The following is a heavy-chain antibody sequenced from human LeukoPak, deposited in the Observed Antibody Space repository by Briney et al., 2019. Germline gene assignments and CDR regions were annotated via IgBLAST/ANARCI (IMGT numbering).Heavy chain of an antibody. CDR2: IWYGETKK. V-gene: IGHV3-33*01. CDR1: GFTFSTYG. Sequence: PGGSLRLSCAASGFTFSTYGMHWVRQAPGKGLEWVAVIWYGETKKDYADSVKGRFTISRDNSKNTLYLQMNSLRAEDTAVYYCAGSGPQGGYFYGMDVWGQGTTVTVS. J-gene: IGHJ6*02. CDR3: AGSGPQGGYFYGMDV. D-gene: IGHD3-10*01.